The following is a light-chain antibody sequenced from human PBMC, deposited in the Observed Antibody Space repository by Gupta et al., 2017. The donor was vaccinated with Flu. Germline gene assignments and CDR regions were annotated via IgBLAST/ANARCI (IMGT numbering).Light chain of an antibody. V-gene: IGKV3-15*01. Sequence: EIVMTQSPATLSVSPGERATLSCRASQSVGSNLAWYQQRPGQAPSLLIYDTSTRAAGIPARFSGSGSGTEFTLTISSLQSDDFAAYYCQQHNNWPPWTFGQGTKVEIK. CDR1: QSVGSN. J-gene: IGKJ1*01. CDR3: QQHNNWPPWT. CDR2: DTS.